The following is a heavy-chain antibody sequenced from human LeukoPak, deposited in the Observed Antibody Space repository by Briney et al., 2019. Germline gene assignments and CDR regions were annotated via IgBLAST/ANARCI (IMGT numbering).Heavy chain of an antibody. CDR3: ARALFLSYYYMDV. CDR2: LYYSGTT. V-gene: IGHV4-39*07. J-gene: IGHJ6*03. Sequence: SETLSLTCIVSGGSIRGTSYYLGWIRQPPGEGLEWIGGLYYSGTTYYNPSVEGRVSISPDTSKNQFSLKLTSVTAADTAVYYCARALFLSYYYMDVWGRGTTVTVSS. CDR1: GGSIRGTSYY.